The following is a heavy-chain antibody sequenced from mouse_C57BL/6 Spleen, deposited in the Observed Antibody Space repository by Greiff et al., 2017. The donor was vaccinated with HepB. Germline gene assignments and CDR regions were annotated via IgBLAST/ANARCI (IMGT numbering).Heavy chain of an antibody. CDR2: IYPRSGNT. Sequence: VQLQQSGAELARPGASVKLSCKASGYTFTSYGISWVKQRTGQGLEWIGEIYPRSGNTYYNEKFKGKATLTADKSSSTAYMELRSLTSEDSAVYCCARRGYYGSSYDYAMDYWGQGTSVTVSS. J-gene: IGHJ4*01. CDR3: ARRGYYGSSYDYAMDY. D-gene: IGHD1-1*01. CDR1: GYTFTSYG. V-gene: IGHV1-81*01.